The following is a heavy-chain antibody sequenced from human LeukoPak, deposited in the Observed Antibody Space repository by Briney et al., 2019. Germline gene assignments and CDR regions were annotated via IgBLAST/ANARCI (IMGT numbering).Heavy chain of an antibody. CDR2: INPSGGST. V-gene: IGHV1-46*01. Sequence: ASVKVSCKASGYTFTSYYMHWVRQAPGQGLEWMGIINPSGGSTSYAQKFQGRVTMTRDTSTSTVYMELSSLRSEDTAVYYCARADYYDSSGYYYGYDYWGQGTLVTVSS. D-gene: IGHD3-22*01. CDR1: GYTFTSYY. J-gene: IGHJ4*02. CDR3: ARADYYDSSGYYYGYDY.